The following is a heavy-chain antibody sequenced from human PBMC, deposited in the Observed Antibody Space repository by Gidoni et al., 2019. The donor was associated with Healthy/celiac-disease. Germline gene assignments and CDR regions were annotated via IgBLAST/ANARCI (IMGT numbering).Heavy chain of an antibody. V-gene: IGHV3-48*04. Sequence: EVQLVESGGGLVQPGGSLRLSCAASGFTFSSYSMNWVCQAPGKGLGWVSYISSSSSTIYYADSVKGRCTISRDNAKNSLYLQMNSLRAEDTAVYYCARLRSITIFGVVSNYYGMDVWGQGTTVTVSS. CDR2: ISSSSSTI. D-gene: IGHD3-3*01. CDR1: GFTFSSYS. CDR3: ARLRSITIFGVVSNYYGMDV. J-gene: IGHJ6*02.